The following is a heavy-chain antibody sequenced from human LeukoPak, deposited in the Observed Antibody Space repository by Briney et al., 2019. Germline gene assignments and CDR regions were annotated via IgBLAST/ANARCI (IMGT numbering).Heavy chain of an antibody. CDR2: ISGSGGST. Sequence: PGGSLRLSCAASGFTFSSYAMSWVRQAPGKGLEWVSAISGSGGSTYYADSVKGRFTISRDKSKNTLYLQMNSLRAEDTAVYYCANLLNYYDSSGLGDWGQGTLVTVSS. D-gene: IGHD3-22*01. J-gene: IGHJ4*02. V-gene: IGHV3-23*01. CDR1: GFTFSSYA. CDR3: ANLLNYYDSSGLGD.